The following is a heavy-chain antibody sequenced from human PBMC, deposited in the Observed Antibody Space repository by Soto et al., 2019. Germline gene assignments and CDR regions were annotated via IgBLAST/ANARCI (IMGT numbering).Heavy chain of an antibody. CDR2: IKQDGSEK. V-gene: IGHV3-7*03. D-gene: IGHD1-20*01. CDR1: GFTFSRYW. Sequence: ESGGGLVQPGGSLRLSCAASGFTFSRYWMSWVRQAPGKGLEWVANIKQDGSEKYYVDSVKGRFTISRDNAKNSLYLQMNSLRADDTAVYYCVRDPRVTEDYWGQGTLVTVSS. CDR3: VRDPRVTEDY. J-gene: IGHJ4*02.